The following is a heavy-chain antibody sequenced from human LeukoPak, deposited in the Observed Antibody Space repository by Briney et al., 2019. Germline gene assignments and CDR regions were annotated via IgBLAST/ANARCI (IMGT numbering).Heavy chain of an antibody. CDR3: ARLWIGEPPLVCGMDV. Sequence: GGSLRLSCAASGLTFNNAWMSWVRQAPGKGLEWVGRIKSKTDGGTTDYAAPVKGRFTISRDDSKNTLYLQMNSLRADDTAVYHCARLWIGEPPLVCGMDVWGQGTTLTVSS. CDR1: GLTFNNAW. J-gene: IGHJ6*02. D-gene: IGHD3-10*01. CDR2: IKSKTDGGTT. V-gene: IGHV3-15*01.